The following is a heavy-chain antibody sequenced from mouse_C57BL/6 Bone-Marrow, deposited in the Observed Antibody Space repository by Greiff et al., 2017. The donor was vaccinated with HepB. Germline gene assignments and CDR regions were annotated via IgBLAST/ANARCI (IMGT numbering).Heavy chain of an antibody. V-gene: IGHV1-50*01. CDR1: GYTFTSYW. J-gene: IGHJ4*01. D-gene: IGHD2-5*01. CDR2: IDPSDSYT. CDR3: ARGDSNYSGYAMDY. Sequence: VQLQQSGAELVKPGASVKLSCKASGYTFTSYWMQWVKQRPGQGLEWIGEIDPSDSYTNYNQKFKGKATLTVDTSSSTAYMQLSSLTSEDSAVYYCARGDSNYSGYAMDYWGQGTSVTVSS.